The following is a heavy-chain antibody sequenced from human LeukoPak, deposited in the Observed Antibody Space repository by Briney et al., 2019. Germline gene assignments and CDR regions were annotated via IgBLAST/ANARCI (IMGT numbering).Heavy chain of an antibody. D-gene: IGHD2-2*01. CDR2: VYTSGRT. J-gene: IGHJ4*02. Sequence: PSETLSLTCTVSGGSVSGDNSYWNWIRLPAGKGLEWIGRVYTSGRTNYNPSLKSRVTISVDTSKNQFSLNLSSVTAADTAVYYCAREDCSGTSCYLDYWGQGTLVTVSS. CDR1: GGSVSGDNSY. V-gene: IGHV4-61*10. CDR3: AREDCSGTSCYLDY.